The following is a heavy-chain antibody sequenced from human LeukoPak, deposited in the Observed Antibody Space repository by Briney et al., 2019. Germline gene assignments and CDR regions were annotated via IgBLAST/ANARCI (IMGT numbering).Heavy chain of an antibody. CDR2: IFYSGST. Sequence: PSETLSLTCTVSGGSISSYYWTWIRQPPGKGLEWIGCIFYSGSTNYSPSLKSRVPIPVETSKNQFSLKLNSVTTADTAVYYCARGYCSGGSCHSGRYYFDFWGRGTLVTVSS. CDR1: GGSISSYY. V-gene: IGHV4-59*01. J-gene: IGHJ2*01. CDR3: ARGYCSGGSCHSGRYYFDF. D-gene: IGHD2-15*01.